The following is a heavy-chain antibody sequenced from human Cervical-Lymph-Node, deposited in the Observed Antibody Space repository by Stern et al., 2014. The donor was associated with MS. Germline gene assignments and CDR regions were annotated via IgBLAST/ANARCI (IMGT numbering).Heavy chain of an antibody. Sequence: VQLVESGGGVVQPGRSLRLSCATSGFTFGRHSMHWVRQAQGKGQEWVSIISYDGSSQHYADSVKGRFTISRSNSNNTLYLQMNSLRVEDTAMYYCARPAAARYFDYWGQGSQVTVSS. J-gene: IGHJ4*02. CDR1: GFTFGRHS. CDR2: ISYDGSSQ. CDR3: ARPAAARYFDY. V-gene: IGHV3-30-3*01. D-gene: IGHD6-25*01.